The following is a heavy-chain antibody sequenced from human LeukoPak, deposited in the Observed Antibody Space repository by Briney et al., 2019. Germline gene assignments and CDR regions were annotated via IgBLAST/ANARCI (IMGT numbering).Heavy chain of an antibody. D-gene: IGHD3-10*01. V-gene: IGHV3-23*01. J-gene: IGHJ3*02. CDR3: AKGTGVRGALGAFDI. CDR1: GFTFSGYA. Sequence: GGSLRLSCAASGFTFSGYAMSWVRQAPGKGLEWVSAISGSGGSTYYADSVKGRFTISRDNSKNTLYLQMNSLGAEDTAVYYCAKGTGVRGALGAFDIWGQGTMVTVSS. CDR2: ISGSGGST.